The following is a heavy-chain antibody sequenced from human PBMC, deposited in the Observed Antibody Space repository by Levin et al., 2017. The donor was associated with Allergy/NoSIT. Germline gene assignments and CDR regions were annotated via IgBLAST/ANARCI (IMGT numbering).Heavy chain of an antibody. Sequence: KAGGSLRLSCKGSGYSFTSYWISWVRQMPGKGLEWMGRIDPSDSYTNYSPSFQGHVTISADKSISTAYLQWSSLKASDTAIYYCARGGGGSSYDYWGQGTLVTVSS. CDR3: ARGGGGSSYDY. D-gene: IGHD2-15*01. V-gene: IGHV5-10-1*01. CDR2: IDPSDSYT. J-gene: IGHJ4*02. CDR1: GYSFTSYW.